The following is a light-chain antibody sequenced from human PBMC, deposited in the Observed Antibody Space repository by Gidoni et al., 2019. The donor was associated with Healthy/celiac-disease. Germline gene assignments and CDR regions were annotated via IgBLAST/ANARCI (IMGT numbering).Light chain of an antibody. Sequence: SYELTQPPSEPVYPGQTARITCSGEALPKQYAYWYQQKPGQATVLVVYKDSERPSGIPARFSGSSSGTTVTLAISGVQAEDEADYYCQSAASSGTYVFGTGTKVTVL. V-gene: IGLV3-25*03. CDR2: KDS. CDR1: ALPKQY. J-gene: IGLJ1*01. CDR3: QSAASSGTYV.